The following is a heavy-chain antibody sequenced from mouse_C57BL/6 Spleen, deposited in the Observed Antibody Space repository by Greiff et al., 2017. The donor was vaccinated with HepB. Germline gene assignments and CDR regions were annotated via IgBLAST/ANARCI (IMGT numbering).Heavy chain of an antibody. Sequence: QVQLQQPGAELVMPGASVKLSCKASGYTFTSYWMHWVKQRPGQGLEWIGEIDPSDSYTNYNQKFKGKSTLTVDKSSSTAYMQLSSLTSEDSAVYYCARYYSNYDYYAMDYWGQGTSVTVSS. CDR2: IDPSDSYT. J-gene: IGHJ4*01. CDR3: ARYYSNYDYYAMDY. D-gene: IGHD2-5*01. V-gene: IGHV1-69*01. CDR1: GYTFTSYW.